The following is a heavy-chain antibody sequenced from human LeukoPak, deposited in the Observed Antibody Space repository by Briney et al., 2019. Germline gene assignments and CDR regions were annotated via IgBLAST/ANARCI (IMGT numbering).Heavy chain of an antibody. D-gene: IGHD5-24*01. V-gene: IGHV1-69*05. Sequence: GASVKVSCKASGGTFSSYAISWVRQAPGQGLEWMGGIIPIFGTANYAQKFQGRVTITTDESTSTAYMELSSLRSEDTAVYYCARMSEMATILSGYYYYMDVWGKGTTVTVSS. J-gene: IGHJ6*03. CDR2: IIPIFGTA. CDR3: ARMSEMATILSGYYYYMDV. CDR1: GGTFSSYA.